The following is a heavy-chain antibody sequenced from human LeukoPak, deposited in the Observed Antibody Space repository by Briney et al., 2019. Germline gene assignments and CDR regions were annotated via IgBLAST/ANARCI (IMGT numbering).Heavy chain of an antibody. Sequence: SETLSLTCTVSGGSISSYYWSWIRQPPGKGLEWIGYIYYSGSTNYNPSLKSRVTISVDTSKNQFSLKLSSVTAADTAVYYCAKGVYYGGNSGAFDIWGQGTMVTVSS. V-gene: IGHV4-59*01. CDR3: AKGVYYGGNSGAFDI. D-gene: IGHD4-23*01. CDR2: IYYSGST. J-gene: IGHJ3*02. CDR1: GGSISSYY.